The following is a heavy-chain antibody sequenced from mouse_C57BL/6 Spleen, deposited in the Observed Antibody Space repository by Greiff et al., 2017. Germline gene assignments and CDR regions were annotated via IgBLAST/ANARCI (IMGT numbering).Heavy chain of an antibody. CDR2: IYPGDGDT. CDR3: AGGAGNYRYFDV. V-gene: IGHV1-82*01. J-gene: IGHJ1*03. CDR1: GYAFSSSW. D-gene: IGHD2-1*01. Sequence: QVQLKESGPELVKPGASVKISCKASGYAFSSSWMNWVKQRPGRGLEWIGRIYPGDGDTNYNGKFKGKATLTADKSSSTAYMQLSSLTSEDSAVYFCAGGAGNYRYFDVWGTGTTVTVSS.